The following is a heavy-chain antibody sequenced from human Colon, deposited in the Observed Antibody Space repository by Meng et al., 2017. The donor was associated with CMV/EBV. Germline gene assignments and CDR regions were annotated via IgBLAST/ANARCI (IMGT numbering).Heavy chain of an antibody. CDR1: GFTFSSYT. CDR3: ASLVAAGTWRWIDP. Sequence: GGALFKPGGSLTLSCPASGFTFSSYTMNWVRQAPGKGLEWVSSISSSSSHIYYADSVKGRFTISRDNAKNSLYLQMNSLRAEDTAVYYCASLVAAGTWRWIDPWGQGTLVTVSS. V-gene: IGHV3-21*06. CDR2: ISSSSSHI. D-gene: IGHD6-13*01. J-gene: IGHJ5*02.